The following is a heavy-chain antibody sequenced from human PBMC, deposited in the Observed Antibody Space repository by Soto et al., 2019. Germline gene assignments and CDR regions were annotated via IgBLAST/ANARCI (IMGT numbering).Heavy chain of an antibody. CDR1: GFTFDDYA. V-gene: IGHV3-9*01. CDR2: ISWNSGSI. CDR3: AKEVRGLLVMGF. J-gene: IGHJ4*02. Sequence: GGSLRLSCAASGFTFDDYAMHWVRQAPGKGLEWVSGISWNSGSIGYADSVKGRFTISRDNAKNSLYLQMNSLRAEDTALYYCAKEVRGLLVMGFWGQGTLVTVSS. D-gene: IGHD2-21*02.